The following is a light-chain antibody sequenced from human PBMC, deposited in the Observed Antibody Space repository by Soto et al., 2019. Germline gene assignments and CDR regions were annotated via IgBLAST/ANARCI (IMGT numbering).Light chain of an antibody. Sequence: QSVLTQPASVSGSPGQSITISCTGTASDIGAYNYVSWYQQHPGKAPKLMIFAVTDRPSGVSNRFSGSKSGNTASLTISGLQAEDEADYYCATWDDDLNAAVFGGGTQLTVL. CDR1: ASDIGAYNY. J-gene: IGLJ7*01. CDR3: ATWDDDLNAAV. CDR2: AVT. V-gene: IGLV2-14*01.